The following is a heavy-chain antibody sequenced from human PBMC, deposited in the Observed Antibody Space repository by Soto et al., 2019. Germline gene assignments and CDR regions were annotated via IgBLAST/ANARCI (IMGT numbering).Heavy chain of an antibody. CDR3: VSALKYGDYRLDY. V-gene: IGHV3-43*01. J-gene: IGHJ4*02. D-gene: IGHD4-17*01. CDR2: ISWDGGGT. CDR1: GFTFDDYT. Sequence: GGSVRLSCAASGFTFDDYTMHWVRQAPGKGLEWVSLISWDGGGTYYADSVKGRFTISRDNSKNSLYLQMNSLRTEDTALYYCVSALKYGDYRLDYWGQGTLVTVSS.